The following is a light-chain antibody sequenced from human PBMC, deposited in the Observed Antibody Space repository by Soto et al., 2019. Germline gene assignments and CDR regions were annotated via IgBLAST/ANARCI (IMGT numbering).Light chain of an antibody. V-gene: IGKV3-11*01. CDR2: HTS. CDR1: QSVGSD. J-gene: IGKJ5*01. Sequence: EIVLTQSPATLSLSPGERATLSCRASQSVGSDLAWYQQKPGQAPRLLIYHTSTRATGIPARFSGSGSGTEFTLTISSLQSEDYAVYYCQQRTHWPSFGQGTRLEI. CDR3: QQRTHWPS.